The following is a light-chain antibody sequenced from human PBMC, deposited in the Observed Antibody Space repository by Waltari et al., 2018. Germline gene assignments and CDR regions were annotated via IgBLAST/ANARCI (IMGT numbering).Light chain of an antibody. CDR2: WAS. Sequence: DIVMTQSPDPLAVSLGDRATINCKCSQSLLYSSSNENYLAWYQHKPGQPPKLLIYWASTRKTGVPDRFSGSGSGTDFILTISSLQAEDVAVYYCQQYYTTPLTFGGGTKVVI. CDR3: QQYYTTPLT. CDR1: QSLLYSSSNENY. J-gene: IGKJ4*01. V-gene: IGKV4-1*01.